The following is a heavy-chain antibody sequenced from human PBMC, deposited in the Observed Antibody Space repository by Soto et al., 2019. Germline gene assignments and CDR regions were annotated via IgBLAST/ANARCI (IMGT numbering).Heavy chain of an antibody. D-gene: IGHD2-15*01. CDR1: GYTFTSFG. Sequence: QVQLVQTGAEVKKPGASVKVSCKAAGYTFTSFGISWVRLAPGQGLEWMGWISAYNGNTNYAENLQGRVTMTTDTSTSTAYMELTSLRSDDTAVYYCERDHRGGTDAFDNWGQGTMVTVSS. J-gene: IGHJ3*02. CDR2: ISAYNGNT. V-gene: IGHV1-18*01. CDR3: ERDHRGGTDAFDN.